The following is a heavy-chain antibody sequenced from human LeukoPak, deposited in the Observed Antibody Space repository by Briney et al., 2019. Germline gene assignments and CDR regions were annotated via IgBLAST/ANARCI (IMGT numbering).Heavy chain of an antibody. Sequence: GGSLRLSCAASGFTFDDYAMHWVRQAPGKGLEWVSLISVDGVSTYYADSVKGRFTISRDNSKNSLYLQMNSLRTEDTALYYCHYYDSSGASFDYWGQGTLVTVSS. J-gene: IGHJ4*02. CDR3: HYYDSSGASFDY. CDR1: GFTFDDYA. D-gene: IGHD3-22*01. CDR2: ISVDGVST. V-gene: IGHV3-43*02.